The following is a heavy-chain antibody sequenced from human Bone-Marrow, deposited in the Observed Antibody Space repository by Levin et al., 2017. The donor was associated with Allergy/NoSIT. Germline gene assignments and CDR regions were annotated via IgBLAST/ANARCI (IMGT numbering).Heavy chain of an antibody. V-gene: IGHV4-59*01. J-gene: IGHJ4*02. CDR2: IYYSGAT. Sequence: PSETLSLTCTVSGGSISSYYWSWIRQPPGKGLEWIAYIYYSGATNYNPSLKSRVTISMDTSKNQFSLKLSSVTAADTAVYYCAREALGQVYFCWGQGTLVTVSS. CDR1: GGSISSYY. D-gene: IGHD1-14*01. CDR3: AREALGQVYFC.